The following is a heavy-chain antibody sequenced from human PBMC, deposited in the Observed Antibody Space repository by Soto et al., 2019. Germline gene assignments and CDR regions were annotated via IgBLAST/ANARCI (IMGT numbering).Heavy chain of an antibody. D-gene: IGHD3-16*01. CDR3: AKDIKSRLPVYYYYYYMDV. Sequence: ESGGGVVQPGRSLRLSCAASGFDFSDYGMHWVRQAPGKGLEWVAVISQDGSNKYHADSVKGRFTVSRDNSKNTLFLQMNSLRPEDTAVYYCAKDIKSRLPVYYYYYYMDVWGKGTTVTVSS. V-gene: IGHV3-30*18. J-gene: IGHJ6*03. CDR2: ISQDGSNK. CDR1: GFDFSDYG.